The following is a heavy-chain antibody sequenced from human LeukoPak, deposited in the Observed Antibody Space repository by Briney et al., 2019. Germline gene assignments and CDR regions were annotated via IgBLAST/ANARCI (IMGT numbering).Heavy chain of an antibody. V-gene: IGHV4-34*01. CDR1: GGSFSGYS. Sequence: SETLSLTCAVSGGSFSGYSWSWIRQPPGKGLEWIGEINHSGSTNYNPSLKSRVTISIDTSKIQFSLKLNSVTAADTAVYYCARGPLYFDYWGQGTLVTVSS. CDR2: INHSGST. CDR3: ARGPLYFDY. J-gene: IGHJ4*02.